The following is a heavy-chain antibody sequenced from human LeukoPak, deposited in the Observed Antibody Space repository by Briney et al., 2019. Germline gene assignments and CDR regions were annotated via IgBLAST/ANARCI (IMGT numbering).Heavy chain of an antibody. CDR1: GGSFSGYY. CDR2: INRSGNT. V-gene: IGHV4-34*01. Sequence: SETLSLTCAVYGGSFSGYYWSWIRQPPGKGLEWIGEINRSGNTNYNSSLKRRVTISVDTSKNQFSLRLSSVTAVDTAVYYCARGQVKEQLLPRTGSRYYYYYMDVWGRGTTVTVSS. D-gene: IGHD6-13*01. CDR3: ARGQVKEQLLPRTGSRYYYYYMDV. J-gene: IGHJ6*03.